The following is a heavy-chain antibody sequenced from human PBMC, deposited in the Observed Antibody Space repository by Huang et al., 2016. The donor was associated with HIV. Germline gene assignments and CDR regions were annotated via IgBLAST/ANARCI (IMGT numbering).Heavy chain of an antibody. V-gene: IGHV7-4-1*02. CDR2: INTNTGNP. CDR1: GYTFTTYG. J-gene: IGHJ6*03. CDR3: ARGLRYYHGSGRAYYYYYHMDV. D-gene: IGHD3-10*01. Sequence: QVQLVQSGSELKKPGASVKVSCKASGYTFTTYGVNWVRQAPGQGLEWMGGINTNTGNPKYAQVCTGRFVFAWDTAVSTAYLQISSLKAEDTAVYYCARGLRYYHGSGRAYYYYYHMDVWGKGTTVTVSS.